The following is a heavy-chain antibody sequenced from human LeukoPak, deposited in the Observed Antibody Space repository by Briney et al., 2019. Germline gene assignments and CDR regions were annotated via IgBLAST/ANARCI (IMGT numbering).Heavy chain of an antibody. J-gene: IGHJ4*02. CDR2: IIPILGIA. Sequence: GASVRVSCKASGDTFTNYAISWVRQAPGQGLEWMGRIIPILGIANYAQKFQGRVTITADKSTSTAYMELSSLRSEDTAVYYCARDRVFGVVRATDYWGQGTLVTVSS. D-gene: IGHD3-3*01. V-gene: IGHV1-69*04. CDR3: ARDRVFGVVRATDY. CDR1: GDTFTNYA.